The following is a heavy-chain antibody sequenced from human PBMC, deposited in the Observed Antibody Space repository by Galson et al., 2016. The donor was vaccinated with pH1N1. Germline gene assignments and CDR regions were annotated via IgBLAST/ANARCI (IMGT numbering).Heavy chain of an antibody. J-gene: IGHJ3*01. D-gene: IGHD3-16*01. CDR3: ARGAIMNAVAD. CDR1: GYTFTSFG. V-gene: IGHV1-18*01. CDR2: INAHNDNT. Sequence: SVKVSCKASGYTFTSFGITWVRQAPGQGLEWMGWINAHNDNTDYAPRVQGRVTMTIDTSTSTTYMELRSLRSDDTAVYYCARGAIMNAVADWGQGTMVTVP.